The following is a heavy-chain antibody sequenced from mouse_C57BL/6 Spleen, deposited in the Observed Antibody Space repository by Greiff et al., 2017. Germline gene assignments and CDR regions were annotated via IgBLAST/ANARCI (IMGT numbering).Heavy chain of an antibody. D-gene: IGHD2-5*01. J-gene: IGHJ1*03. V-gene: IGHV3-6*01. CDR1: GYSITSGYY. CDR3: ARDPLYSNWYFDV. Sequence: ESGPGLVKPSQSLSLTCSVTGYSITSGYYWNWIRQFPGNKLEWMGYISYDGSNNYNPSLKNRISITRDTSKNQFFLKLNSVTTEDTATYYCARDPLYSNWYFDVWGTGTTVTVSS. CDR2: ISYDGSN.